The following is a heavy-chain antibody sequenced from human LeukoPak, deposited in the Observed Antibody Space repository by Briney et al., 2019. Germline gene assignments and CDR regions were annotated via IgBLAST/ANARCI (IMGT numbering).Heavy chain of an antibody. CDR3: ARPGFGGAFDI. Sequence: SETLSLTCAVSGGSISSGNWWSWVRQPPGKGLEGIGEIYHGGNTNYNPSLKSRVTISGDNSKNNFSLKLNTLTAADTAVYYCARPGFGGAFDIWGQGTMVTVYS. J-gene: IGHJ3*02. CDR1: GGSISSGNW. D-gene: IGHD3-16*01. V-gene: IGHV4-4*02. CDR2: IYHGGNT.